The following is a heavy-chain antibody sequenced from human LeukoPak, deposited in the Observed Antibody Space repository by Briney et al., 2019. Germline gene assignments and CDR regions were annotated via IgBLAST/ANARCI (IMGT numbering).Heavy chain of an antibody. CDR2: IYYSGST. D-gene: IGHD6-13*01. CDR3: ATFSSSWAYYYYGMDV. CDR1: GGSFSSGSYY. V-gene: IGHV4-61*01. Sequence: SETLSLTCTVSGGSFSSGSYYWSWIRQPPGKGLEWIGYIYYSGSTNYNPSLKSRVTISVDTSKNQCSLKLSSVTAADTAVYYCATFSSSWAYYYYGMDVWGQGTTVTVSS. J-gene: IGHJ6*02.